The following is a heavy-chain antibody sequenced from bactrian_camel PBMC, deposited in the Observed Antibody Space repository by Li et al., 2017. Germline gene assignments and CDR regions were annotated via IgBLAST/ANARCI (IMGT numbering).Heavy chain of an antibody. J-gene: IGHJ4*01. CDR2: IYTGGSST. CDR1: GFTFSDYT. Sequence: DVQLVESGGGLVQPGGSLRLSCAASGFTFSDYTMTWVRQAPGKQREGVAVIYTGGSSTLYSDSVKGRFTISRDNAKNTLTLQMNSLKSDDTAVYYCVTGAWAYNYWGQGTQVTVS. CDR3: VTGAWAYNY. V-gene: IGHV3S31*01.